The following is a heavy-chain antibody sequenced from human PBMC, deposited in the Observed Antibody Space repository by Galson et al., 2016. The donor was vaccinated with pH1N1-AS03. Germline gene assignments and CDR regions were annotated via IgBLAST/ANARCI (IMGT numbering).Heavy chain of an antibody. J-gene: IGHJ4*02. D-gene: IGHD2-8*01. V-gene: IGHV5-51*01. CDR3: ARHMGNSWRDGLDF. CDR2: IYPLDSDI. CDR1: RDSFTNHW. Sequence: QSGAEVKKPGESLKISCKGSRDSFTNHWIAWVRQMTGKGLEWMAIIYPLDSDIRYSPSFQGQVTISADMSISTAYLEWSSLKASDTAIYYCARHMGNSWRDGLDFWGPGTLVTVSS.